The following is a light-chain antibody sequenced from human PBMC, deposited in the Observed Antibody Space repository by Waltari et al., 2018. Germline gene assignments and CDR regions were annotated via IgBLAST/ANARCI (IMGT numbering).Light chain of an antibody. V-gene: IGKV1-5*03. CDR2: KAS. Sequence: DIQMTQSPSTVSASVGDRVTITCRASQSIRRWLAWYQQKPGKAPKLLIHKASSLQSGVPSRFSGSGSGTEFTLNLTILQPDDFATYYCQHYNSFSALFTFGPGTQVDIK. J-gene: IGKJ3*01. CDR3: QHYNSFSALFT. CDR1: QSIRRW.